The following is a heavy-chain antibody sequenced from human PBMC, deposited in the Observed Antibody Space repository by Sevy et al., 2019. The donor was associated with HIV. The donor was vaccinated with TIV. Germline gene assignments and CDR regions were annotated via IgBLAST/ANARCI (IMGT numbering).Heavy chain of an antibody. Sequence: GGSLRLSCAASGFTFSDYYMSWIRQAPGKGLEWLSYISTGGTYTNYADSVKGRFTISRDNTKNSLYLQMNSLRAEDTGLYYCARDMPQQLVPGAFDYWSQGTLVTVSS. CDR2: ISTGGTYT. D-gene: IGHD6-13*01. V-gene: IGHV3-11*06. CDR3: ARDMPQQLVPGAFDY. CDR1: GFTFSDYY. J-gene: IGHJ4*02.